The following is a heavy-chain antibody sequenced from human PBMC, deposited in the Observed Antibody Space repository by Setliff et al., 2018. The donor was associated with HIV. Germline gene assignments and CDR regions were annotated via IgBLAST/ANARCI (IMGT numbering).Heavy chain of an antibody. J-gene: IGHJ4*02. Sequence: SETLSLTCTVSGGSISSSSYYWGWIRQPPGKGQEWIGSMYYSGSTYYTPSLKSRVTISVDTSKKQFSLKLRSVTAADTAVYYGARRRDGYTSAPWRNEYWGQGTLVTVSS. CDR2: MYYSGST. CDR3: ARRRDGYTSAPWRNEY. CDR1: GGSISSSSYY. D-gene: IGHD5-12*01. V-gene: IGHV4-39*01.